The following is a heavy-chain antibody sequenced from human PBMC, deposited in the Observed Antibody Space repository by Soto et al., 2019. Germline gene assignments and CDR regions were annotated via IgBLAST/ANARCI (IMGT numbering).Heavy chain of an antibody. V-gene: IGHV3-64D*06. CDR1: GFTFSSYA. J-gene: IGHJ3*02. CDR3: VKDIESDAFDI. D-gene: IGHD1-26*01. Sequence: PGGSLRLSCSASGFTFSSYAMHWVRQAPGKGLEYVSAISSNGGSTCYADSVKGRFTISRDNSKNTLYLQMSSLRAEDTAVYYCVKDIESDAFDIWGQGTMVTVSS. CDR2: ISSNGGST.